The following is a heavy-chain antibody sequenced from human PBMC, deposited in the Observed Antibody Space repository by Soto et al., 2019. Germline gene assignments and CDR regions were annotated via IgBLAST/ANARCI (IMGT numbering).Heavy chain of an antibody. V-gene: IGHV4-4*02. CDR2: IHYSGRT. D-gene: IGHD5-18*01. J-gene: IGHJ4*02. Sequence: QVQLQESGPGLVKPSGTLSLTCDVPRGSISSGKWWSWVRQSPEKGLEWIGEIHYSGRTNYNPSLKNRVTISVDESSDQFSLELTSVTAADTAVYYCAREGDHGYSLGYWGQGTLVTVSS. CDR3: AREGDHGYSLGY. CDR1: RGSISSGKW.